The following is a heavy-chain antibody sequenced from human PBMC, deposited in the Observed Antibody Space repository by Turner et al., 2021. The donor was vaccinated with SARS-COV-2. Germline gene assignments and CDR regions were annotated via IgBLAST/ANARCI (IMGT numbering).Heavy chain of an antibody. D-gene: IGHD6-19*01. CDR2: ISYGGVYR. CDR1: GFTFGNYD. J-gene: IGHJ3*02. CDR3: AGWLAPANDAFEI. Sequence: EVQLLESGGGLVQPGGSLRLACAASGFTFGNYDMAWVRQVPGKGLEYVSSISYGGVYRFYADSVKGRFSISRDNFENTLYLQMNFLRSDDTAIYYCAGWLAPANDAFEIWGQGTMVNVSS. V-gene: IGHV3-23*01.